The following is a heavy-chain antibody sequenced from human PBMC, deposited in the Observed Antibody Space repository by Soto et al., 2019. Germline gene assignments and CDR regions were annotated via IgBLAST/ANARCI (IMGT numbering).Heavy chain of an antibody. D-gene: IGHD3-3*01. Sequence: SETLSLTCTVSGGSISSYYWSWIRQPPGKGLEWIGYIYYSVSTNYNPSLKSRVTISVDTSKNQFSLKLSSVTAADTAVYYCARAYYDFWSGYYDPQKGYYFDYWGQGTLVTVPQ. CDR1: GGSISSYY. V-gene: IGHV4-59*01. CDR3: ARAYYDFWSGYYDPQKGYYFDY. CDR2: IYYSVST. J-gene: IGHJ4*02.